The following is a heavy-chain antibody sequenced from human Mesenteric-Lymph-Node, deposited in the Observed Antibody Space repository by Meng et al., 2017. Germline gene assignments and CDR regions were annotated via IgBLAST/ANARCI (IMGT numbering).Heavy chain of an antibody. Sequence: VPLELTVGEVGKPLAAVKDACNAACYTSINSCYTYVGLAPGVGLEWMGGISSYNGNTNYAQTHHRGVAIITDTTTITAYIELRSLRSDDTAVKYCAMDVLVGDLRYFELWGRGTLVTVSS. J-gene: IGHJ2*01. V-gene: IGHV1-18*01. CDR2: ISSYNGNT. CDR1: CYTSINSC. CDR3: AMDVLVGDLRYFEL. D-gene: IGHD3-16*01.